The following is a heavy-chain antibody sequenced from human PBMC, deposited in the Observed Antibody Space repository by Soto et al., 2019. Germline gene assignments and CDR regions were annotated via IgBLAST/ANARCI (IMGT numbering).Heavy chain of an antibody. Sequence: GGSLRLSCAASGFTFSSYAMSWVRQAPGKGLEWVSAISGSGGSTYYADSVKGRFTISRDNSKNTLYLQMNSLRAEDTAVYYCANVGIYSYAPSYGGQGTLVTVSS. J-gene: IGHJ4*02. D-gene: IGHD5-18*01. CDR3: ANVGIYSYAPSY. CDR2: ISGSGGST. V-gene: IGHV3-23*01. CDR1: GFTFSSYA.